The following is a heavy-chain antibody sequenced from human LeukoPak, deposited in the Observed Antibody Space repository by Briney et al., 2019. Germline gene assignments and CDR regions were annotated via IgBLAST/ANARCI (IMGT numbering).Heavy chain of an antibody. CDR3: ARDLHYYVAMDV. V-gene: IGHV3-7*05. J-gene: IGHJ6*02. CDR2: IKQDGSDK. CDR1: GFTFSNYW. Sequence: GGSLRLSCAASGFTFSNYWMDWVRQAPGKGLEWVAMIKQDGSDKYYVDSVKGRFTVSKDNAENSLYLQMNSLRAEDTAVYYCARDLHYYVAMDVWGQGTTVTVSS. D-gene: IGHD3-10*02.